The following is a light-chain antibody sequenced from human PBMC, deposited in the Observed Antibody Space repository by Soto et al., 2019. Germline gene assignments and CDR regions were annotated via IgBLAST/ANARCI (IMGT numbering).Light chain of an antibody. CDR3: QQYDNLPPYT. CDR1: RDISVY. V-gene: IGKV1-33*01. CDR2: DAS. Sequence: DIQMTQSPSSLSASLGDRVTITCQASRDISVYLNWYQQKPGKPPKLIVYDASNLQTGVQSRFSRSESGTHFSFTISSLQPEDIATYYCQQYDNLPPYTFGQGTTLEIK. J-gene: IGKJ2*01.